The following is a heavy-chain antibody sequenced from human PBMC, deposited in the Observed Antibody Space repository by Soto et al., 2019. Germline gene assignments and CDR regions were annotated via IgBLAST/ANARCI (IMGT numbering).Heavy chain of an antibody. V-gene: IGHV3-30*18. D-gene: IGHD6-19*01. CDR1: GFTFSSYG. Sequence: QVQLVESGGGVVQPGRSLRLSCAASGFTFSSYGMHWVRQAPGKGLEWVAVISYDGSNKYYADSVKGRFTISRDNSKNTLYVQMNSLRAEDTAVYYCANGEGAVAGYYFDYWGQGTLVTVSS. CDR2: ISYDGSNK. CDR3: ANGEGAVAGYYFDY. J-gene: IGHJ4*02.